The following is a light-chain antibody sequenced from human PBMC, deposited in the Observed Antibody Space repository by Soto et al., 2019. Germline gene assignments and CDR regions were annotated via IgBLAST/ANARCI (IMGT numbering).Light chain of an antibody. CDR1: SSDVGGYNY. J-gene: IGLJ1*01. CDR2: EVI. Sequence: QSALTQPPSASGSPGQSVTISCTGTSSDVGGYNYDSWYQQHPGKAPKLMIYEVIKRPSGVPDRFSGSKSGNTASLTVSGLQAEDEADYYCSSYGGSNIWVFGTGTKLTVL. V-gene: IGLV2-8*01. CDR3: SSYGGSNIWV.